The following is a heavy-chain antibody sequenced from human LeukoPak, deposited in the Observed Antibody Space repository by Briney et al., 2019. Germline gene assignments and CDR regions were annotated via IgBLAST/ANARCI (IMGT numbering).Heavy chain of an antibody. CDR2: INSDGSST. J-gene: IGHJ4*02. Sequence: PGGSLRLSCAASGFTFSSYWMHWVRQAPGKGLVWVSRINSDGSSTSYADSVKGRFTISRDNAKNTLYLQMNSLRAEDTAVYHCARGPRLRSGWYSDYWGQGTLVTVSS. V-gene: IGHV3-74*01. CDR3: ARGPRLRSGWYSDY. CDR1: GFTFSSYW. D-gene: IGHD6-19*01.